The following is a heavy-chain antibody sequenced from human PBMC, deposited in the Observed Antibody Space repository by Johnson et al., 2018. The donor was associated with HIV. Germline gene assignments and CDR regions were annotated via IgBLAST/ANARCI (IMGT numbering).Heavy chain of an antibody. CDR1: GFTFSHAW. D-gene: IGHD3-10*01. V-gene: IGHV3-15*01. J-gene: IGHJ3*02. Sequence: VQLVESGGGLVKPGGSLRLSCAASGFTFSHAWMSWVRQAPGKGLQWVGRIKSKTDGGTTDYAAPVKGKFIIPRDDSKNTLYMQMKNLKTEDTAVYFCTKRITMVWLAFDIWGQGTMVTVSS. CDR2: IKSKTDGGTT. CDR3: TKRITMVWLAFDI.